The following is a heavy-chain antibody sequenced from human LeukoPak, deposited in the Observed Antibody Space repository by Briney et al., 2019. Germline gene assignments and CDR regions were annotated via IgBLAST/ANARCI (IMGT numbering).Heavy chain of an antibody. D-gene: IGHD6-25*01. V-gene: IGHV3-21*06. J-gene: IGHJ4*02. CDR3: ARAFPPVRTSTAGDY. Sequence: GGSLRLSCTASGFSFSDYDMNWVRQAPGKGLEWVSPISGSSSHRYYADSAKGRFTISRDNAKNSLYLQMNSLRAEDTAVYYCARAFPPVRTSTAGDYWGQGTLVTVSS. CDR1: GFSFSDYD. CDR2: ISGSSSHR.